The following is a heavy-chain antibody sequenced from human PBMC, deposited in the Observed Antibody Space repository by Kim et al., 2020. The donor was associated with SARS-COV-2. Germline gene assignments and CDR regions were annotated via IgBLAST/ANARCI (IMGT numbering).Heavy chain of an antibody. CDR3: AKESSLNLFWSGYYHYYYYYGMDV. CDR1: GFTFSSYA. J-gene: IGHJ6*02. Sequence: GGSLRLSCAASGFTFSSYAMSWVRQAPGKGLEWVSAISGSGGSTYYADSVKGRFTISRDNSKNTLYLQMNSLRAEDTAVYYCAKESSLNLFWSGYYHYYYYYGMDVWGQGTTVTVSS. V-gene: IGHV3-23*01. D-gene: IGHD3-3*01. CDR2: ISGSGGST.